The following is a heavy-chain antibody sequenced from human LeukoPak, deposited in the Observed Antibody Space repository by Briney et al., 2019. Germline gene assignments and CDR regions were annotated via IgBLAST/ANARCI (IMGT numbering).Heavy chain of an antibody. CDR3: AKDSNWSFDY. CDR2: IRNDGSDK. D-gene: IGHD6-13*01. CDR1: GFSFSGYW. V-gene: IGHV3-30*02. J-gene: IGHJ4*02. Sequence: PGGSLRLSCAASGFSFSGYWMSWVRQAPGKGLEWVAFIRNDGSDKYYADSVKGRFTISRDISKNTLYLQMNSLRTEDMAVYYCAKDSNWSFDYWGQGILVTVSS.